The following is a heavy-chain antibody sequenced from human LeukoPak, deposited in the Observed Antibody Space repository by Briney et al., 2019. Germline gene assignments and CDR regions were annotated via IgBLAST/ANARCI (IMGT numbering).Heavy chain of an antibody. CDR3: ARLTSGTYSN. CDR1: GFTFSTHW. D-gene: IGHD1-26*01. J-gene: IGHJ4*02. Sequence: AGGSLRLSCAASGFTFSTHWMSWVRRAPGKGLEWVANIKQDGSDMYYVGSVEGRFTISRDNPKNSLYLQMNSLRAEDTAVYYCARLTSGTYSNWGQGSLVFVSS. CDR2: IKQDGSDM. V-gene: IGHV3-7*01.